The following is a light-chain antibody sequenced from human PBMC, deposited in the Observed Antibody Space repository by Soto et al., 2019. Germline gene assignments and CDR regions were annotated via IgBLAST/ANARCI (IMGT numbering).Light chain of an antibody. CDR2: EVY. J-gene: IGLJ1*01. CDR1: RRDVGGYNY. Sequence: QSALTQPASVSGSPVQSITISCTGTRRDVGGYNYVSWYQQHPGKAPQLMISEVYNRPSGVSNRFSGSMPGNTAHLYFSGLQADHEAEYYCSPYTSSSTFGLGTRTKVTGL. CDR3: SPYTSSSTFG. V-gene: IGLV2-14*01.